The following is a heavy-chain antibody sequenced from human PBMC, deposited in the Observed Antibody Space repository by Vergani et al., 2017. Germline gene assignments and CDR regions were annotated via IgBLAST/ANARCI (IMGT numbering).Heavy chain of an antibody. Sequence: QVQLVESAGGVVQPGGSLRLSCAASGFTFSHFCMQWIRQAPGKGLEWLANIGKDGINTRYRDAVKGRFTCSRDNYKDILYLQIDSPRSEDTALYYCAKYLRDSTDGLPDSWGPGTLVIVSS. D-gene: IGHD2-21*02. CDR2: IGKDGINT. V-gene: IGHV3-30*02. J-gene: IGHJ4*02. CDR1: GFTFSHFC. CDR3: AKYLRDSTDGLPDS.